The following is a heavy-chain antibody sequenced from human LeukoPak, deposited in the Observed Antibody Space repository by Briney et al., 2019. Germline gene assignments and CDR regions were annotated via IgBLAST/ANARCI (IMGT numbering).Heavy chain of an antibody. D-gene: IGHD3-10*02. CDR3: AKDRGLCFDYFDY. CDR2: ISGSGGST. CDR1: GFTFSSYA. Sequence: QPGGSLRLSCAASGFTFSSYAMSWVRQAPGKGLEWVSAISGSGGSTYYADSVKGRFTISRDNSKNTLYLQMNSLRAEDTAVYYWAKDRGLCFDYFDYWGQEPLVTVSS. J-gene: IGHJ4*02. V-gene: IGHV3-23*01.